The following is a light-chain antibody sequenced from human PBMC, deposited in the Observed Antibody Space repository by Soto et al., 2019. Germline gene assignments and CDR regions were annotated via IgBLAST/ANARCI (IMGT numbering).Light chain of an antibody. CDR3: QQRSNWPIN. V-gene: IGKV3-11*01. Sequence: IVLTQSPVTLSLSPVERATSSLRASESIRTYLAWYQQKPGQAPRLLIYDASTRATGIPARFSGSGSGTDFTLTIGSLEPEDFAIYYCQQRSNWPINFGQGKRLANK. CDR2: DAS. CDR1: ESIRTY. J-gene: IGKJ5*01.